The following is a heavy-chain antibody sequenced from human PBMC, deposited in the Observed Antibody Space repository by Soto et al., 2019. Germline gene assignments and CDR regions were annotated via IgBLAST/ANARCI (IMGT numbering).Heavy chain of an antibody. J-gene: IGHJ4*02. CDR2: IYYTGST. D-gene: IGHD2-21*01. CDR1: GGSIYTGGFY. V-gene: IGHV4-31*03. Sequence: SETLSLTCTVAGGSIYTGGFYWSWIRQLPGKGLEWLGYIYYTGSTQYTPSLKSRLSISTDTSDNQFSLRLNSVTAADTAVYYCATYLGTIRARVDYSRQRTPVAVS. CDR3: ATYLGTIRARVDY.